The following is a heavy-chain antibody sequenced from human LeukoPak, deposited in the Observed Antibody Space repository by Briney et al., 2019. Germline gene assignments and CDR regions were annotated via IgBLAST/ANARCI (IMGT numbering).Heavy chain of an antibody. CDR3: ARDLEYYGSGSYLDDAFDI. Sequence: ASVKVSCKVSGYTLTELSMHWVRQAPGKGLEWMGGFDPEDGETIYAQKFQGRVTMTEDTSTDTAYMELSSLRSEDTAVYYCARDLEYYGSGSYLDDAFDIWGQGTMVTVSS. V-gene: IGHV1-24*01. CDR2: FDPEDGET. D-gene: IGHD3-10*01. CDR1: GYTLTELS. J-gene: IGHJ3*02.